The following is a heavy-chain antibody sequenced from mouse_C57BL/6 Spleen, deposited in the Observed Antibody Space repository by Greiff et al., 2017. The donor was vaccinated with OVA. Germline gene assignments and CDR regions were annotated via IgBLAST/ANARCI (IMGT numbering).Heavy chain of an antibody. Sequence: EVMLVESEGGLVQPGSSMKLSCTASGFTFSDYYMAWVRQVPEKGLEWVANINYDGSSTYYLDSLKSRFLISRDNAKNILYLQMSSLKSEDTATYYCAREGYGYPYAMDYWGQGTSVTVSS. CDR2: INYDGSST. CDR1: GFTFSDYY. J-gene: IGHJ4*01. CDR3: AREGYGYPYAMDY. D-gene: IGHD2-2*01. V-gene: IGHV5-16*01.